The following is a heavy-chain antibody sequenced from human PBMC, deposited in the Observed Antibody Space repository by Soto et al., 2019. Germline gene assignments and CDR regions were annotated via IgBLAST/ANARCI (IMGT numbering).Heavy chain of an antibody. CDR2: ISSSSSYI. J-gene: IGHJ3*02. Sequence: PGGSLRLSCAASGFTFSSYSMNWVRQAPGKGLEWVSSISSSSSYIYYADSVKGRFTISRDNAKNSLYLQMNSLRVEDTAVYYCPLRVYAQDAFDIWGQGTMVTVSS. V-gene: IGHV3-21*01. CDR1: GFTFSSYS. CDR3: PLRVYAQDAFDI. D-gene: IGHD2-8*01.